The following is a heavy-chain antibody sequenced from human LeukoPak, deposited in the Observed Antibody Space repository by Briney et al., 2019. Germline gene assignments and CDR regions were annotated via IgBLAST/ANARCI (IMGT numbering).Heavy chain of an antibody. D-gene: IGHD6-13*01. CDR2: IYTSGST. Sequence: PSETQSLTFTVSGGSISSGSYYWSWIRQPAGKGLEWIGRIYTSGSTNYNPSLKSRVTISVDTSKNQFSLKLSSVTAADTAVYYCARGMLRQQLVTEGVDYWGQGTLVTVSS. J-gene: IGHJ4*02. CDR3: ARGMLRQQLVTEGVDY. CDR1: GGSISSGSYY. V-gene: IGHV4-61*02.